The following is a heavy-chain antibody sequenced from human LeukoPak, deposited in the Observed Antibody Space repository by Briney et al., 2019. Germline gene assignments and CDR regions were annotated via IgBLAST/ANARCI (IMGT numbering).Heavy chain of an antibody. CDR3: ARGPRPFFYGMDV. Sequence: PGGSLRLSCAASGFTFSDYYMDWVRQAPGKGLEWVGRTRNKANSYTTEYAASVKGRFTISRDDSKNSLYLQMNSLKTEDTAVYYCARGPRPFFYGMDVWGQGTTVTVSS. V-gene: IGHV3-72*01. J-gene: IGHJ6*02. CDR2: TRNKANSYTT. CDR1: GFTFSDYY. D-gene: IGHD6-6*01.